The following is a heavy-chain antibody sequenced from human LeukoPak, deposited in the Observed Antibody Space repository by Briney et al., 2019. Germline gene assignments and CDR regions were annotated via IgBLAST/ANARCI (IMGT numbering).Heavy chain of an antibody. D-gene: IGHD2-2*01. V-gene: IGHV4-30-2*01. J-gene: IGHJ4*02. CDR3: SSRYCSSTRCLDD. CDR1: VGSISSGGYS. Sequence: PSETLSLTCAVSVGSISSGGYSWRWLRQPPGKGLEWIGYIYHSGSTYYNPSLKRRVTISVDRSKNQFFLKLSSVTAAEAAVYYCSSRYCSSTRCLDDWGQGTVVTVSS. CDR2: IYHSGST.